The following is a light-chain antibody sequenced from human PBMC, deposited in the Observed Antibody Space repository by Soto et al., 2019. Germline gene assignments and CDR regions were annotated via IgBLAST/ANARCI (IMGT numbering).Light chain of an antibody. CDR1: QIVRSN. CDR2: GAS. J-gene: IGKJ1*01. V-gene: IGKV3-15*01. Sequence: EIVMTQSPATLSVSPGERGTLSCRASQIVRSNLAWYQQKPGQAPRLLIYGASTRATGIPARFSGSGSGTEFTFTISSLQSEDFAVYYCLQYNNWVPTFGQGTRVEI. CDR3: LQYNNWVPT.